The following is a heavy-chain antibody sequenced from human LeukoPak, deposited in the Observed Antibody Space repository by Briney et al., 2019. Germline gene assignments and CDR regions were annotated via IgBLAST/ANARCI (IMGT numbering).Heavy chain of an antibody. V-gene: IGHV4-61*02. Sequence: PSQTLSLTCTVSGGSISSGSYYWSWIRQPAGKGLEWIGRIYTSGSTNYNPSLKSRVTISVDTSKNQFSLKLSSVTAADRAVYYCAREVVPAATHYYYYGMDVWGQGTTVTVSS. CDR2: IYTSGST. CDR1: GGSISSGSYY. J-gene: IGHJ6*01. D-gene: IGHD2-2*01. CDR3: AREVVPAATHYYYYGMDV.